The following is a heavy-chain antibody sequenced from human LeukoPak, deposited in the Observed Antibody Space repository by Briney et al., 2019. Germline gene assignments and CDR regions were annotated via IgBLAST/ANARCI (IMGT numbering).Heavy chain of an antibody. D-gene: IGHD6-19*01. CDR3: ARVYSSGSVDY. CDR2: INHSGST. Sequence: PSETLSLTCAVYGGSFSGYYWSWIRHPPGKGLEWIGEINHSGSTNYNPSLKSRVTISVDTSKNQFSLKLSSVTAADTAVYYCARVYSSGSVDYWGQGTLVTVSS. CDR1: GGSFSGYY. J-gene: IGHJ4*02. V-gene: IGHV4-34*01.